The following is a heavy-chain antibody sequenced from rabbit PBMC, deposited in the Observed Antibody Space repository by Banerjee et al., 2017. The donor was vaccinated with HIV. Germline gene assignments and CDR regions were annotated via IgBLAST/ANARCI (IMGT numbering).Heavy chain of an antibody. J-gene: IGHJ4*01. CDR1: GFSFSSSYY. CDR2: IYADSSGST. V-gene: IGHV1S40*01. Sequence: QSLEESGGGLVQPEGSLTLTCTASGFSFSSSYYMCWVRQAPGKGLEWIGCIYADSSGSTYYANWVNGRFTISLDNAQNTVFLQMNSLTAADTATYFCARGYPDSTAYELWGPGTLVTVS. CDR3: ARGYPDSTAYEL. D-gene: IGHD4-2*01.